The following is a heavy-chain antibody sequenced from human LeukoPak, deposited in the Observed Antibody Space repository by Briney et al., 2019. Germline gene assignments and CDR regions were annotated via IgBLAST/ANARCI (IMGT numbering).Heavy chain of an antibody. J-gene: IGHJ4*02. CDR1: GFTFSSYS. D-gene: IGHD4-17*01. V-gene: IGHV3-21*01. CDR2: ISSSSSYI. CDR3: ARGSYGDYEIDY. Sequence: GGSLRLSCAASGFTFSSYSMHWVRQAPGKGLEWVSSISSSSSYIYYADSVKGRFTISRDNAENSLYLQMNSLRAEDTAVYYCARGSYGDYEIDYWGQGTLVTVSS.